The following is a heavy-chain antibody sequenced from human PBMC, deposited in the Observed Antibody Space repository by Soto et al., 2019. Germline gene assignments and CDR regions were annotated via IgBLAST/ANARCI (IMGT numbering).Heavy chain of an antibody. CDR2: INPHSGDT. J-gene: IGHJ4*02. CDR3: APVVRGVTLDY. D-gene: IGHD3-10*01. V-gene: IGHV1-2*02. Sequence: GASVKVSCKASGYTFTGHYMHWVRQAPGQGLEWLGWINPHSGDTTYAQRFQGRVTMTRDTSISTAYMELSRLRFDDTAVYYCAPVVRGVTLDYWGQGTLVTSPQ. CDR1: GYTFTGHY.